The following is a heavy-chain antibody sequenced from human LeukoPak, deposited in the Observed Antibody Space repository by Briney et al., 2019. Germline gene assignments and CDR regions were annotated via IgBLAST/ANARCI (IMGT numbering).Heavy chain of an antibody. Sequence: GESLKISCKGSGYSFAGYWIGWVRQMPGKGLEWMGIIYPGDSATRYSPSFQGQVTISADESINTAYLQWSSLKASDTAMYYCARHSNDYCDYWGQGTLVTVSS. CDR1: GYSFAGYW. J-gene: IGHJ4*02. CDR3: ARHSNDYCDY. CDR2: IYPGDSAT. D-gene: IGHD2-2*01. V-gene: IGHV5-51*01.